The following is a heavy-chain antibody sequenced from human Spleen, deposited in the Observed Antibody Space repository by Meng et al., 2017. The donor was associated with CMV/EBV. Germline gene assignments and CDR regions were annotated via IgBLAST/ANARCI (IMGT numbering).Heavy chain of an antibody. V-gene: IGHV4-61*01. D-gene: IGHD3-10*01. CDR2: IYYSGST. CDR3: ARVWYYYGSGSYSQVLPAYYYYGMDV. Sequence: GSLRLSCTVSGGSVSSGSYYWSWIRQPPGKGLEWIGYIYYSGSTNYNPSLKSRVTISVDTSKNQFSLKLSSVTAADTAGYYCARVWYYYGSGSYSQVLPAYYYYGMDVWGQGTTVTVSS. CDR1: GGSVSSGSYY. J-gene: IGHJ6*02.